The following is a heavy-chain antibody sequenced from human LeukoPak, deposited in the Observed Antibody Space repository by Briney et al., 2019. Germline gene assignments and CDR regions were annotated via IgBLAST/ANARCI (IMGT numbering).Heavy chain of an antibody. J-gene: IGHJ5*02. D-gene: IGHD3-22*01. V-gene: IGHV1-2*02. CDR3: ASTYYYDSSGYYDNWFDP. CDR2: INPNSGGT. CDR1: GYTFTSYY. Sequence: ASVKVSCKASGYTFTSYYMHWVRQAPGQGLEWMGWINPNSGGTNYAQKFQGRVTMTRDTSISTAYMELSRLRSDDTAVYYCASTYYYDSSGYYDNWFDPWGQGTLVTVSS.